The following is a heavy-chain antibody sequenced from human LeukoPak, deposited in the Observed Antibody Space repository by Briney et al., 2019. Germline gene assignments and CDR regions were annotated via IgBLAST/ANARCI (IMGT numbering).Heavy chain of an antibody. V-gene: IGHV3-74*01. CDR1: GFTFSGFW. Sequence: GGSLRLSCAASGFTFSGFWMHWVRQAPGKGLVWVSCISFDGSDATYADSVKGRFTISRDNAKNTLHLQMDSLTVEDTAVYYCARGHEIGYYGMDVWGQGTTVTVSS. D-gene: IGHD2/OR15-2a*01. J-gene: IGHJ6*02. CDR2: ISFDGSDA. CDR3: ARGHEIGYYGMDV.